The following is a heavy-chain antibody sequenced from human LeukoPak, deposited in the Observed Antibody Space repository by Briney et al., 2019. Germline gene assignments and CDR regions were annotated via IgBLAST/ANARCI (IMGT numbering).Heavy chain of an antibody. CDR3: AKHPGEGYYDSSGYYHYYFHY. J-gene: IGHJ4*02. CDR1: GFTFSSYA. CDR2: IRGSGGST. D-gene: IGHD3-22*01. Sequence: PGGSLRLSCAASGFTFSSYAMSWVRLAPGKGLEWVSAIRGSGGSTYYADSVKGRFTISRDNSKNTLYLQMNSLRAEDTAVYYCAKHPGEGYYDSSGYYHYYFHYWGQGTLVTVSS. V-gene: IGHV3-23*01.